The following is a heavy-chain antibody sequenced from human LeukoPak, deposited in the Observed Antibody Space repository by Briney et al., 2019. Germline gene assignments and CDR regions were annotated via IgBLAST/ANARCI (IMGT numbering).Heavy chain of an antibody. Sequence: SETLSLTCTVSGGSISSYYWSWIRQPPGKGLEWIGEINHSGSTNYNPSLKSRVTISVDTSKNQFSLKLSSVTAADTAVYYCARGLATRGLRYGGNSVLTHAYGMDVWGQGTTVTVSS. J-gene: IGHJ6*02. D-gene: IGHD4-23*01. CDR2: INHSGST. CDR1: GGSISSYY. CDR3: ARGLATRGLRYGGNSVLTHAYGMDV. V-gene: IGHV4-34*01.